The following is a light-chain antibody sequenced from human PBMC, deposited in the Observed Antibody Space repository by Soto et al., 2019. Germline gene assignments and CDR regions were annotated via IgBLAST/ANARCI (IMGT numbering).Light chain of an antibody. V-gene: IGKV3-15*01. J-gene: IGKJ1*01. Sequence: EIVLTQSPATLSVSPGERATLSCRASQSISSSLAWYQQQPGQAPRLLIYHASTRADGIPARFSGSGSGTEFTLTLSSLQSEDFAVYYCQQYYNWPPGTFGQGTKVEIK. CDR1: QSISSS. CDR2: HAS. CDR3: QQYYNWPPGT.